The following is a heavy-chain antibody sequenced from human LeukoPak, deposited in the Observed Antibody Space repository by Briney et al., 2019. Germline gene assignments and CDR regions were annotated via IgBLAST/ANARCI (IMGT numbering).Heavy chain of an antibody. D-gene: IGHD6-13*01. CDR3: AREAKGYSSSWYRYYFDY. CDR1: GFTFSSYS. V-gene: IGHV3-7*01. CDR2: IKQDGSEK. J-gene: IGHJ4*02. Sequence: PGGSLRLSCAASGFTFSSYSMNWVRQAPGKGLEWVANIKQDGSEKYYVDSVKGRFTISRDNAKNSLYLQMNSLRAEDTAVYYCAREAKGYSSSWYRYYFDYWGQGTLVTVSS.